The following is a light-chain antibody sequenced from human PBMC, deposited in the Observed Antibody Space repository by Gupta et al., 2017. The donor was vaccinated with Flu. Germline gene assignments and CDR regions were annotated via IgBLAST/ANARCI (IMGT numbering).Light chain of an antibody. CDR2: EDT. Sequence: SYELTQPPSVSVSPGKTARITCSGDALPKKYAYWYQQKSGQAPVLVIYEDTKRPSGIPARFSGSSSGTMASLTISEAQVEDEADYYCFSTDSSGHHRLFGGGTKLTVL. CDR1: ALPKKY. V-gene: IGLV3-10*01. CDR3: FSTDSSGHHRL. J-gene: IGLJ3*02.